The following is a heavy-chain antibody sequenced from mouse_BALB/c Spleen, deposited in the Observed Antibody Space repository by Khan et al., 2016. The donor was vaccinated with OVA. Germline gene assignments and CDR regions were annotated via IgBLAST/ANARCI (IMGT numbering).Heavy chain of an antibody. D-gene: IGHD1-3*01. CDR2: IWAGAST. J-gene: IGHJ2*01. Sequence: QVQLKESGPGLVAPSQSLSITCTVSGFSLTSYGVHWVRQPPGKGLEWLGVIWAGASTNYNSALMSRLSISNDNSKSQVCLKMNSLQTDDTAMYYCARLEDIWGQGTTLTVSS. CDR3: ARLEDI. V-gene: IGHV2-9*02. CDR1: GFSLTSYG.